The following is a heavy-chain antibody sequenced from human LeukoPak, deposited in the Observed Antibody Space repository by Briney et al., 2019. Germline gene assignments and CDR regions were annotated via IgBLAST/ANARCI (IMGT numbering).Heavy chain of an antibody. CDR3: ARPRSAYIFDY. CDR1: GFTFSSNS. V-gene: IGHV3-21*01. CDR2: ISSSSSYI. J-gene: IGHJ4*02. D-gene: IGHD5-12*01. Sequence: GGSLRLSCAASGFTFSSNSMNWVRQAPGKGLEWVSCISSSSSYIYYADSVKGRFTISRDNAKNSLYPQMNSLRAEDTAVYYCARPRSAYIFDYWGQGTLVTVSS.